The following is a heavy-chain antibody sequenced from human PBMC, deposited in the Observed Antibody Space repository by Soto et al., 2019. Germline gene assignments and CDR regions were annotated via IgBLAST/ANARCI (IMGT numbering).Heavy chain of an antibody. V-gene: IGHV3-23*01. CDR3: AKVSTRGMDV. CDR1: GFTFSSYA. CDR2: ISGSGDST. D-gene: IGHD2-2*01. J-gene: IGHJ6*02. Sequence: GSLRLSCAASGFTFSSYAMSWVRQAPGKGLEWVSAISGSGDSTYYADSVKGRFTISRDNSKSTLYVQMNSLRAEDTALYYCAKVSTRGMDVWGQGTTVTVSS.